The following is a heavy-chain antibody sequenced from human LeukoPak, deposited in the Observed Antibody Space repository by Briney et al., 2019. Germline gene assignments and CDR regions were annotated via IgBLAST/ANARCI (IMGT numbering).Heavy chain of an antibody. CDR2: IYYSGST. CDR3: ARDPTAAGKGAWFDP. V-gene: IGHV4-39*02. Sequence: SETLSLTCTVSGGSISSSGYYWGWIRQPPGKGLEWIGSIYYSGSTYYNPSLKSRVTISVDTSKNQSSLKLSSVAAADTAVYYCARDPTAAGKGAWFDPWGQGTLVTVSS. CDR1: GGSISSSGYY. J-gene: IGHJ5*02. D-gene: IGHD6-13*01.